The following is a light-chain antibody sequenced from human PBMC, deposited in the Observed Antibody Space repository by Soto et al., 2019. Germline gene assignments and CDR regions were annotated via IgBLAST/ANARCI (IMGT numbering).Light chain of an antibody. J-gene: IGLJ3*02. Sequence: QPVLTQSPAASASLGGSVKLTCTLSSAHSMYDIAWHQQQPQKGPRFLMKIYSDGRHIKGDGITDRFSGSSSGPERYLTISSLQSEDEADYYCQTWGAGTQLFGGGTKLTIL. CDR1: SAHSMYD. CDR2: IYSDGRH. CDR3: QTWGAGTQL. V-gene: IGLV4-69*01.